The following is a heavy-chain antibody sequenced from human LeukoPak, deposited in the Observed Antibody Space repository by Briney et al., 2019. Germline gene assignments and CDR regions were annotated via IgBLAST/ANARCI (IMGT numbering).Heavy chain of an antibody. D-gene: IGHD3-22*01. V-gene: IGHV3-53*01. J-gene: IGHJ3*02. CDR1: GFTFSSYA. CDR3: ARGLFLSGYLDAFDI. Sequence: GGSLRLSCAASGFTFSSYAMSWVRQAPGKGLEWVSLIYSDGRTYYADSVKGRCTISRDGSKNTLYLQMNSLRVEDTAVYYCARGLFLSGYLDAFDIWGQGTVVTVSS. CDR2: IYSDGRT.